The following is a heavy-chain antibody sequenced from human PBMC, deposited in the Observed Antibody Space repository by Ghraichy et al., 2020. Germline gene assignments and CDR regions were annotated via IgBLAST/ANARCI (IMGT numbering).Heavy chain of an antibody. J-gene: IGHJ6*02. D-gene: IGHD2-15*01. CDR1: GFTFSSFS. Sequence: GESLNISCAASGFTFSSFSMNWVRQAPGKGLEWVSYISRNSSTIYYADSVKGRFTISRDNAKNSLYLQMNSLRDEDTAVFYCAKEGGYCSGGRCLAARMDVWSQGTTVTVSS. CDR3: AKEGGYCSGGRCLAARMDV. V-gene: IGHV3-48*02. CDR2: ISRNSSTI.